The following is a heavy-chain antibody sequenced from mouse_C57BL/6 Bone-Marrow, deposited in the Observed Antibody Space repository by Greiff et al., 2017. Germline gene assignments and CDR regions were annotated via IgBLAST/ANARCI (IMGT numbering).Heavy chain of an antibody. CDR2: IHPNSGST. J-gene: IGHJ1*03. Sequence: VQLQQPGAELVKPGASVKLSCKASGYTFTSYWMHWVKQRPGQGLEWIGMIHPNSGSTNYNEKFKSKATLTVDKSSSTAYMQLSSLTSEDSAVYYCARWPQSYWDFDVWGTGTTVTVSS. CDR3: ARWPQSYWDFDV. D-gene: IGHD6-2*01. V-gene: IGHV1-64*01. CDR1: GYTFTSYW.